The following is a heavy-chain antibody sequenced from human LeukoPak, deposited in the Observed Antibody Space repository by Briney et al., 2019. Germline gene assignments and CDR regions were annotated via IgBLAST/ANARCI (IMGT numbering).Heavy chain of an antibody. J-gene: IGHJ4*02. Sequence: PGGSLRLSCAASGFTFSSYGMHWVRQAPGKGLEWVAVIWYDGSNKYYADSVKGRFTISRDNSKNTLYLQMNSLRAEDAAVYYCAKVAARTYYFDYWGQGTLVTVSS. D-gene: IGHD1-14*01. CDR2: IWYDGSNK. V-gene: IGHV3-33*06. CDR3: AKVAARTYYFDY. CDR1: GFTFSSYG.